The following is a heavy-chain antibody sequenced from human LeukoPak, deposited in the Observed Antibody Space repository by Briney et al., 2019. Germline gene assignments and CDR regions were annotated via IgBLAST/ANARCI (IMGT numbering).Heavy chain of an antibody. CDR2: ITRDGDNT. V-gene: IGHV3-43*01. CDR1: GFTFDDYA. D-gene: IGHD3-10*01. CDR3: ATDGGRGLIGH. Sequence: PGGSLRLSCAASGFTFDDYAMHWVRQAPGKGLEWVSLITRDGDNTYYADSVKGRFTISRDNSKNSLYLQMDSLRTEDTALYYCATDGGRGLIGHWGQGTLVTVSS. J-gene: IGHJ4*02.